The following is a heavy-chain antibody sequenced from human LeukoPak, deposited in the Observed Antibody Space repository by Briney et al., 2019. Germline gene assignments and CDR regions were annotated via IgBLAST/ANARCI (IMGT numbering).Heavy chain of an antibody. V-gene: IGHV3-30*18. J-gene: IGHJ4*02. CDR2: ISYDGSNK. D-gene: IGHD3-10*01. Sequence: GALRLSCAASGFTFSSYGMHWVRQAPGKGLERAAVISYDGSNKYYADSVKGRFTISRDNPKNTLYLQMNSLRAEDTAVYYCAKMGVYYYGSGSLTYSGGGGYYFDYWGQGTLVTVSS. CDR3: AKMGVYYYGSGSLTYSGGGGYYFDY. CDR1: GFTFSSYG.